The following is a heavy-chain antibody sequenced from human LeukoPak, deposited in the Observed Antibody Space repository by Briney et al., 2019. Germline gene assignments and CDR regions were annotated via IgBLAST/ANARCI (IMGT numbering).Heavy chain of an antibody. D-gene: IGHD1-26*01. CDR2: INAGNGNT. Sequence: ASVKVSCKASGYTFTSYAMHWVRQAPGQRLEWMGWINAGNGNTKYSQEFQGRVTITRDTSASTAYMELSSLRSEDTAVYYCARDHEGVVGTTGGVDYWGQGTLVTVSS. CDR1: GYTFTSYA. V-gene: IGHV1-3*03. J-gene: IGHJ4*02. CDR3: ARDHEGVVGTTGGVDY.